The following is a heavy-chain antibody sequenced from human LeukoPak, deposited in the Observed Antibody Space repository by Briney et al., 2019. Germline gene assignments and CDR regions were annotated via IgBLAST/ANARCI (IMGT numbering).Heavy chain of an antibody. Sequence: GGSLRLSCAASGFTFSSYGMHWVRQAPGKGLEWVAVISYDGSNKYYADSVKGRFTISRDNSKNTLYLQMNSLRAEDTAVYYCAGRAGDWFHFDYWGQGTLVSVSS. CDR2: ISYDGSNK. J-gene: IGHJ4*02. D-gene: IGHD7-27*01. CDR1: GFTFSSYG. V-gene: IGHV3-30*03. CDR3: AGRAGDWFHFDY.